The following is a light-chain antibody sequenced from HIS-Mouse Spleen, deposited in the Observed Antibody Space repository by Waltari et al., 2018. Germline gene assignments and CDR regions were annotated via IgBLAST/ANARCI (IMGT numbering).Light chain of an antibody. CDR2: EGS. V-gene: IGLV2-23*01. CDR3: CSYAGSSTYV. J-gene: IGLJ1*01. CDR1: SSDVGGYNL. Sequence: QSALTQPASVSGSPGPSIPISCTGTSSDVGGYNLVSWYQQHPGKAPKLMIYEGSKRPSGVSNRFSGSKSGNTASLTISGLQAEDEADYYCCSYAGSSTYVFGTGTKVTVL.